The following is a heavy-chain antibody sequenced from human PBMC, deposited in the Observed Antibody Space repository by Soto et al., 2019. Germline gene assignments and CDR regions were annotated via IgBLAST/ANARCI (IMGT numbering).Heavy chain of an antibody. J-gene: IGHJ3*02. Sequence: QVQLVQSGAEGKKPGASVKVSCKASGYTFTSYGISWVRQAPGQGLEWMGWISAYNGNTNYAQKLQGRVTMTTDTSTSTAYMELRSLRSDDTAVYYCAACSGGSCYHPSDTFDIWGQGTMVTVSS. CDR2: ISAYNGNT. CDR1: GYTFTSYG. CDR3: AACSGGSCYHPSDTFDI. V-gene: IGHV1-18*01. D-gene: IGHD2-15*01.